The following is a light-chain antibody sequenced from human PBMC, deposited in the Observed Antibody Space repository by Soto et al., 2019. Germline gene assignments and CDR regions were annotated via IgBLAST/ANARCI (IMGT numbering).Light chain of an antibody. Sequence: DIQMTQSPSTLSASVGDRVTITCRASQSLNSWLAWYQQKPGKAPNLLIYDASVLQSGVPSRFSGSESGTEFTLTISSLQPDDFATYYCQQYKTYPRTFGQGTKVDIK. CDR3: QQYKTYPRT. V-gene: IGKV1-5*01. J-gene: IGKJ1*01. CDR2: DAS. CDR1: QSLNSW.